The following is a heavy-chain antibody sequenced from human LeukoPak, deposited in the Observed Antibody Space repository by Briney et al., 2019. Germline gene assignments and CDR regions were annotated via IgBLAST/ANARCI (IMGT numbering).Heavy chain of an antibody. CDR1: GFTFSNAW. V-gene: IGHV3-15*01. J-gene: IGHJ4*02. D-gene: IGHD3-3*01. Sequence: PGGSLRLSCAASGFTFSNAWMSWVRQAPGKGLEWVGRIKSKTDGGTTDYAAPVKGRFTISRDDSKNTLYLQMNSLKTEDTAVYYCTTDTHVLRFLEWLPYYFDYWGQGTLVTVSS. CDR2: IKSKTDGGTT. CDR3: TTDTHVLRFLEWLPYYFDY.